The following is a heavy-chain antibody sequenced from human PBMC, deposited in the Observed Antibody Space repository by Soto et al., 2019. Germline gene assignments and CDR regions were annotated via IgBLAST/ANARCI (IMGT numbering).Heavy chain of an antibody. Sequence: EVQLVESGGGLVKPGGSLRLCCAASGFTFSSYSMNWVRQAPGKGLEWVSSISSSSSYIYYADSVKGRFTISRDNAKNSLYLQMNSLRAEDTAVYYCARGAFYYDGSAYYSNWGQGTLVTVSS. J-gene: IGHJ4*02. D-gene: IGHD3-22*01. CDR2: ISSSSSYI. CDR3: ARGAFYYDGSAYYSN. V-gene: IGHV3-21*01. CDR1: GFTFSSYS.